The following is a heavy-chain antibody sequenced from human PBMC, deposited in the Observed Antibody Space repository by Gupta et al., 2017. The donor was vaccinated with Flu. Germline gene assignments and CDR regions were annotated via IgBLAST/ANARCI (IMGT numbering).Heavy chain of an antibody. CDR2: ISYDGSNK. Sequence: QVQLVESGGGVVQPGRSLRLSCAASGFTFSSYGMHWVRQAPGKGLEWVAVISYDGSNKYYADSVKGRFTISRDNSKNTLYLQMNSLRAEDTAVYYCAKDRWKIVATPIDYWGQGTLVTVSS. V-gene: IGHV3-30*18. D-gene: IGHD5-12*01. CDR1: GFTFSSYG. CDR3: AKDRWKIVATPIDY. J-gene: IGHJ4*02.